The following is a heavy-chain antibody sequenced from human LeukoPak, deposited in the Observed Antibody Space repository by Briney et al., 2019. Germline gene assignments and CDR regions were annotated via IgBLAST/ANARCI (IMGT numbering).Heavy chain of an antibody. CDR2: INPNSGGT. D-gene: IGHD1-7*01. V-gene: IGHV1-2*02. CDR3: GREHLGMMAGTTPYYYGMDV. Sequence: ASVKVSCKASGYTFTGYYMHWARQAPGQGLEWMGWINPNSGGTNYAQKFQGRVTMTRDTSISTAYMELSRLRSDDTAVYYCGREHLGMMAGTTPYYYGMDVWGQGTTVTVSS. CDR1: GYTFTGYY. J-gene: IGHJ6*02.